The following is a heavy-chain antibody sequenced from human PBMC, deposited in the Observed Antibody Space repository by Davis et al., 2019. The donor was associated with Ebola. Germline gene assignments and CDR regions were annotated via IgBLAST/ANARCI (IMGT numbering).Heavy chain of an antibody. V-gene: IGHV3-23*01. CDR3: AKVHPPTTVTTGWFDP. CDR1: GFIFSSYA. J-gene: IGHJ5*02. Sequence: PGGSLRLSCAASGFIFSSYAMSWVRQAPGKGLEWVSSISVRSITYHADSVKGRFTISRANSKNTLYLQMNSLRAEDTAVYYCAKVHPPTTVTTGWFDPWGQGTLVTVSS. D-gene: IGHD4-17*01. CDR2: ISVRSIT.